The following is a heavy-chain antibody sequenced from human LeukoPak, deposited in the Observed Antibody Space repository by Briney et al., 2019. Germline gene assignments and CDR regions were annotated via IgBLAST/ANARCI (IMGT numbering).Heavy chain of an antibody. D-gene: IGHD6-13*01. CDR3: ARGSSSWYGGNFDY. Sequence: SETLSLTCTVSGGSISSSYSYWGWIRQPPGKGLEWIGNIYYSGSTYYNPSLKSRVTISVDTSKNHFSLKLNSVTAADTAVYYCARGSSSWYGGNFDYWGQGTLITVSS. CDR2: IYYSGST. J-gene: IGHJ4*02. V-gene: IGHV4-39*07. CDR1: GGSISSSYSY.